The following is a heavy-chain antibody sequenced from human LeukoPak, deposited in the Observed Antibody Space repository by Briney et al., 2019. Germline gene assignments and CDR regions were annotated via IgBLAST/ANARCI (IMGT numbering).Heavy chain of an antibody. V-gene: IGHV4-39*01. CDR2: IYYSGST. CDR1: GGSIGSSSYY. CDR3: AKYDSGYYSEYLDY. Sequence: SETLSLTCTVSGGSIGSSSYYWGWIRQPPGKGLEWIGSIYYSGSTYYNPSLKSRVTISVDTSKNQFSLKLSSVTAADTAVYYCAKYDSGYYSEYLDYWGQGTLVTVSS. D-gene: IGHD3-22*01. J-gene: IGHJ4*02.